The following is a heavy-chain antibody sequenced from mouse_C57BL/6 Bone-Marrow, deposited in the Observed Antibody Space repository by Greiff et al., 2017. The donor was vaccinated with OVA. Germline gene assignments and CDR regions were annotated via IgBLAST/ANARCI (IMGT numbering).Heavy chain of an antibody. J-gene: IGHJ4*01. CDR3: ARGHGIWYYAMDY. V-gene: IGHV1-26*01. CDR2: INPNNGGT. Sequence: EVQLQQPGPELVKPGASVKISCKASGYTFTDYYMNWVKQSHGKSLEWIGDINPNNGGTSYNQKFKGKATLTVDKSSSTAYMELRSLTAEDSAVYYCARGHGIWYYAMDYWGQGTSVTNSS. CDR1: GYTFTDYY. D-gene: IGHD1-1*01.